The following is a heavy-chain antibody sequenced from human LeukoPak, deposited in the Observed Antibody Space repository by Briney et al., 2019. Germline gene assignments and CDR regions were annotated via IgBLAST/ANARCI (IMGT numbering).Heavy chain of an antibody. V-gene: IGHV3-23*01. CDR2: IRGSGGST. D-gene: IGHD5-18*01. CDR3: AKPGEVGYSYAFYYFDY. CDR1: GFTFSSYA. Sequence: GGSLRLSCAASGFTFSSYAMSWVRQAPGKGLEWVSAIRGSGGSTYYADSMKGRFTISRDNSKNTLYLQMDSLRAEDTAVYYCAKPGEVGYSYAFYYFDYWGQGTLVTVSS. J-gene: IGHJ4*02.